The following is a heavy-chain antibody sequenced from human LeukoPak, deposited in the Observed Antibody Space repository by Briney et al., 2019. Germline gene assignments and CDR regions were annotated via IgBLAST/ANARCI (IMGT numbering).Heavy chain of an antibody. Sequence: ASVKVSCKASGGTFSSYAISWVRQAPGQGLEWIGGIIPIFGTANYAQKFQGRVTITTDESTSTAYMELSSLRSEDTAVYYCARGPYYYDSSGYYYSYYYYYMDVWGKGTTVTVSS. V-gene: IGHV1-69*05. CDR3: ARGPYYYDSSGYYYSYYYYYMDV. CDR2: IIPIFGTA. D-gene: IGHD3-22*01. J-gene: IGHJ6*03. CDR1: GGTFSSYA.